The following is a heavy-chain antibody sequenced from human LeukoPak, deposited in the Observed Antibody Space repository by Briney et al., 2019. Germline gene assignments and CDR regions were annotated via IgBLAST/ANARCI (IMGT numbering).Heavy chain of an antibody. J-gene: IGHJ3*02. D-gene: IGHD4-23*01. Sequence: GGSLRLSCAAAGFTVDEYGMSWVRQAPGKGLEWVSGINWNGGSTGYADSVKGRFTISRDNAKNSLYLQMNSLRAEDTALYYCARALADYGGTPGCAFDIWGQGTMVTVSS. CDR2: INWNGGST. CDR3: ARALADYGGTPGCAFDI. CDR1: GFTVDEYG. V-gene: IGHV3-20*04.